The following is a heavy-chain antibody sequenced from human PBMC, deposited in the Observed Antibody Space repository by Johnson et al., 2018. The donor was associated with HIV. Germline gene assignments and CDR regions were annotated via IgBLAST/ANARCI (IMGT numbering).Heavy chain of an antibody. Sequence: VQLVESGGGLVKPGESLRLSCAASGFTFSSYWMTWVRQAPGKGLEWVANINQDATEKYYVDSVKGRFTISRDNAKNSLYLQMNRLRAEDTAVYYCARLTYNFNSRLGAFEFWGQGTMVTVSS. J-gene: IGHJ3*01. V-gene: IGHV3-7*01. CDR2: INQDATEK. CDR3: ARLTYNFNSRLGAFEF. D-gene: IGHD3/OR15-3a*01. CDR1: GFTFSSYW.